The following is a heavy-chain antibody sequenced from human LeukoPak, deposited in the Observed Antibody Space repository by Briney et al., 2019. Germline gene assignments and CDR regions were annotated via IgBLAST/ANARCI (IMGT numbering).Heavy chain of an antibody. CDR1: GGTFSSYA. Sequence: RWASVKVSCKASGGTFSSYAISWVRQAPGQGLEWMGGIIPIFGTANYAQKFQGRVTITADESTSTAYMELSSLRSEDTAVYYCARSLGRFGELLSGIHDYWGQGTLVTVSS. CDR2: IIPIFGTA. J-gene: IGHJ4*02. V-gene: IGHV1-69*01. D-gene: IGHD3-10*01. CDR3: ARSLGRFGELLSGIHDY.